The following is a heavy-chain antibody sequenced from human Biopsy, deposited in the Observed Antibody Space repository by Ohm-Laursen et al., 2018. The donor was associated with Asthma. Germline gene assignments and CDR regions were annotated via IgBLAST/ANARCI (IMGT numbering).Heavy chain of an antibody. J-gene: IGHJ4*02. CDR2: IYYSGST. Sequence: SQTLSLTCTVSCGSITSGGYYWTWIRQHPGKGLEWIGFIYYSGSTYYNPSLKSRVSISIDTSKNQFSLKLSSVTAADTAVYYCARAQDYYDSRGYYRSFDYWGQGTLVTVSS. D-gene: IGHD3-22*01. V-gene: IGHV4-31*03. CDR1: CGSITSGGYY. CDR3: ARAQDYYDSRGYYRSFDY.